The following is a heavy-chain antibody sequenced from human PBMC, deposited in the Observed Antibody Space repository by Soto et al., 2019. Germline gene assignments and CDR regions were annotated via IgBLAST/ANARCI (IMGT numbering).Heavy chain of an antibody. Sequence: SVKVSCKASGGTFSSYAISWVRQAPGQGLEWMGGIIPIFGTANYAQNFQGRVTITADESTSTAYMELSSLRSEDTGVYYCARPGKYYDSSGYYYYYYYGMDVWGQGTTVTVSS. CDR3: ARPGKYYDSSGYYYYYYYGMDV. CDR2: IIPIFGTA. CDR1: GGTFSSYA. J-gene: IGHJ6*02. D-gene: IGHD3-22*01. V-gene: IGHV1-69*13.